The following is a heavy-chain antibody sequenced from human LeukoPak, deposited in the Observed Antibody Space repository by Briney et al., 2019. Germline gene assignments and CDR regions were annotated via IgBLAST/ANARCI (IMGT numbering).Heavy chain of an antibody. CDR2: ISGSGGST. D-gene: IGHD3-3*02. J-gene: IGHJ4*02. CDR3: AKEGSGPFSTKYYFDY. Sequence: PGGSLRLSCAASGFTFSSYAMSWVRQAPGKGLEWVSTISGSGGSTYYADSVKGRFTISRDNSKNTLYLQMNSLRAEDTAVYYCAKEGSGPFSTKYYFDYWGQGTLVTVSS. CDR1: GFTFSSYA. V-gene: IGHV3-23*01.